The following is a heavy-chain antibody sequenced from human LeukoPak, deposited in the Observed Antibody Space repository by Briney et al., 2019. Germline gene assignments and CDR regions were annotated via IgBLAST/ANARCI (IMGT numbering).Heavy chain of an antibody. Sequence: PGESLKISCKGSGYSFTSYWIGWVRQMPGKGLEWMGIIYPGDSDTRYSPSFQGQVTISADKSISTAYLQWSSLKASDTAMYYCARHGKEHYDFWSGYSDYYYGMDVWGQGTTATVSS. CDR3: ARHGKEHYDFWSGYSDYYYGMDV. D-gene: IGHD3-3*01. V-gene: IGHV5-51*01. CDR1: GYSFTSYW. J-gene: IGHJ6*02. CDR2: IYPGDSDT.